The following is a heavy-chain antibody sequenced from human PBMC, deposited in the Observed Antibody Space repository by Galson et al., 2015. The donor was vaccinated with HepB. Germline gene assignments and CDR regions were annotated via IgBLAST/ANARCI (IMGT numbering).Heavy chain of an antibody. J-gene: IGHJ4*02. CDR3: ARGKGYDSSGDLLDY. V-gene: IGHV3-64*01. Sequence: SLRLSCAASGFTFSSYAMHWVRQAPGKGLEYVSGISTNGGNTYYANSVKGSFTISRDNSKNTLYLQMGSLGAEDMAVYYCARGKGYDSSGDLLDYWGQGTLVTVSS. D-gene: IGHD3-22*01. CDR2: ISTNGGNT. CDR1: GFTFSSYA.